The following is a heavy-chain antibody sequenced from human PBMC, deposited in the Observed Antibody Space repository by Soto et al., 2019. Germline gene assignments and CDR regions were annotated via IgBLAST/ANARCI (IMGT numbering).Heavy chain of an antibody. CDR3: ARGGEATVTNYYYMDV. Sequence: QVQLVQSGAEVKKPGASVKVSCKASGYTFTSYGISWVRQAPGQGLEWMGWISAYNGNTNYAQKLQGRVTMTTDTTTSTGYMEVRSLRSDETAVYYCARGGEATVTNYYYMDVWGKGTTVTVSS. V-gene: IGHV1-18*01. CDR1: GYTFTSYG. J-gene: IGHJ6*03. CDR2: ISAYNGNT. D-gene: IGHD4-4*01.